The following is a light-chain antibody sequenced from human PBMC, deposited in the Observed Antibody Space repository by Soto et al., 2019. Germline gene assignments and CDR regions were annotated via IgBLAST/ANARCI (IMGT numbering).Light chain of an antibody. Sequence: EIVMTQSPATLSVSPGERATLSCRASQSVSSNLAWYQQKPGQAPRLLIYGASTRATGIPDRFSGSGSETDFTPTISRLEPEDFAVYYCQRYGTSLTWTFGQGTKLDIK. V-gene: IGKV3-20*01. J-gene: IGKJ1*01. CDR2: GAS. CDR1: QSVSSN. CDR3: QRYGTSLTWT.